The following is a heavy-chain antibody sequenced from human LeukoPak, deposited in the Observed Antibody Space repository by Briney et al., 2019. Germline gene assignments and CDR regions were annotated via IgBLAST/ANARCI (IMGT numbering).Heavy chain of an antibody. CDR2: INHSGST. CDR1: GGSFSGYY. D-gene: IGHD3-16*02. CDR3: AGGRGYNSFDY. J-gene: IGHJ4*02. Sequence: SETLSLTCAVYGGSFSGYYWSWIRQPPGKGLEWIGEINHSGSTNYNPPLKSRVTMPVDTSKNQFSLKLNSVTAADTAVYYCAGGRGYNSFDYWGQGTLVTVSS. V-gene: IGHV4-34*01.